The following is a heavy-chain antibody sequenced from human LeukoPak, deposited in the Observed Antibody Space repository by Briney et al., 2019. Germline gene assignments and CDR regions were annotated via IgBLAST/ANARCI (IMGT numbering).Heavy chain of an antibody. CDR3: ARPGYSYAPDDAFDI. D-gene: IGHD5-18*01. Sequence: SETLSLTCTVSGGSISSYYWSWIRQPPGKGLEWIGYIYYSGSTNYNPSLKSRVTISVDTSKNQFSLKLSSVTAADTAVYYCARPGYSYAPDDAFDIWGQGTMVTVSS. V-gene: IGHV4-59*08. CDR1: GGSISSYY. J-gene: IGHJ3*02. CDR2: IYYSGST.